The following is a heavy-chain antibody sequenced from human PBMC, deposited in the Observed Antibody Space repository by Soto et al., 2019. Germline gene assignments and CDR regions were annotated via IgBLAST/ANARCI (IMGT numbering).Heavy chain of an antibody. J-gene: IGHJ4*02. CDR3: ARTSHVKDIVVVVAAPFDY. CDR2: ISSSSSYI. Sequence: GSLRLSCAASGFTFSSYSMNWVRQAPGKGLEWVSSISSSSSYIYYADSVKGRFTISRDNAKNSLYLQMNSLRAEDTAVYYCARTSHVKDIVVVVAAPFDYWGQGTLVTVSS. D-gene: IGHD2-15*01. V-gene: IGHV3-21*01. CDR1: GFTFSSYS.